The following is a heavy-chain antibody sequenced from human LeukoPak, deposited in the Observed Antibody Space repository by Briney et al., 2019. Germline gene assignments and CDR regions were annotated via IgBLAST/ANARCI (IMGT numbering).Heavy chain of an antibody. CDR3: ARRAPECGPIGLGDCNWLDP. D-gene: IGHD3-16*01. CDR2: ISSSSSYI. CDR1: GFTFSSYS. Sequence: SGGSLRLSCAASGFTFSSYSMNWVRQAPGKGLEWVSSISSSSSYIYYADSVKGRFTISRDNAKNSLYLQMNSLRAEDTAVYYCARRAPECGPIGLGDCNWLDPWGQGTLVTVSS. J-gene: IGHJ5*02. V-gene: IGHV3-21*01.